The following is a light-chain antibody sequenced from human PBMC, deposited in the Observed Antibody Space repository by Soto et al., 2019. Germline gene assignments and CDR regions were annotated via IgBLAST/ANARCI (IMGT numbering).Light chain of an antibody. J-gene: IGKJ5*01. CDR1: QGINSA. CDR2: DAS. V-gene: IGKV1-13*02. Sequence: AIQLTQSPSSLSASVGDRVVITCRASQGINSALAWYQQKPGKAPKLLMYDASSLQSGVPSRFSGSGSGTDFTLTISSLQPEDFATYYCQQFNSFSITFGQGTRLEIK. CDR3: QQFNSFSIT.